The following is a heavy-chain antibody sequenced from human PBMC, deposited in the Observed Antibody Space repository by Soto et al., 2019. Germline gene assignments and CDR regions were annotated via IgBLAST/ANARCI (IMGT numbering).Heavy chain of an antibody. V-gene: IGHV3-9*01. CDR1: GFTFDDYA. Sequence: GGSLRLSCAASGFTFDDYAMHWVRQAPGKDLKWVSGISWNSGSIGYADSVKGRFTISRDNAKNSLYLQMNSLRAEDTALYYCAKSKDIVVVVAATRIDDAFDIWGQGTMVTVSS. D-gene: IGHD2-15*01. CDR3: AKSKDIVVVVAATRIDDAFDI. CDR2: ISWNSGSI. J-gene: IGHJ3*02.